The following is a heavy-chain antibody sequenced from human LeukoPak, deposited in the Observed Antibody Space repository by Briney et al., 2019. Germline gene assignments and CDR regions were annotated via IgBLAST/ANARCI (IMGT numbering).Heavy chain of an antibody. CDR1: GGSFSGCF. V-gene: IGHV3-53*05. Sequence: ETLSLTCAVYGGSFSGCFWSWVRQAPGKGLEWVSVIYSGGSTYYADSVKGRFTISRDKSKNTVYLQMNSLRFEDTAMYYCARNWFDPWGQGTLVTVSS. J-gene: IGHJ5*02. CDR2: IYSGGST. CDR3: ARNWFDP.